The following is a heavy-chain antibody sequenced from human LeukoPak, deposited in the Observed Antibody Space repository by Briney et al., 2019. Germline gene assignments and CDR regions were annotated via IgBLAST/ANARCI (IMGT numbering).Heavy chain of an antibody. CDR3: ARDQEHAMTTVTTGDY. CDR2: ISSSSSYI. J-gene: IGHJ4*02. Sequence: GGSLRLSCAASGFTFSIYNMNWVRQAPGKGLEWVSSISSSSSYIYYADSMKGRFTISRDNAKNSLYLQMNSLRAEDTAVYYCARDQEHAMTTVTTGDYWGQGTLVTVSS. V-gene: IGHV3-21*01. D-gene: IGHD4-17*01. CDR1: GFTFSIYN.